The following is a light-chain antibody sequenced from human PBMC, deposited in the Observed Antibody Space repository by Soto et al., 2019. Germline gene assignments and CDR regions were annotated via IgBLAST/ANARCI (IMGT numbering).Light chain of an antibody. J-gene: IGKJ1*01. CDR1: QSVSSSD. CDR2: GAS. CDR3: QPYGRSPPSWT. V-gene: IGKV3-20*01. Sequence: ETVLTQSPGTLSLSPGERATLSCRASQSVSSSDLAWYQQKPGQAPRLLIYGASRRATGIPDRFSGSGSGTDFTLTISRLEPEDFAVYYCQPYGRSPPSWTFGQGTKVEIK.